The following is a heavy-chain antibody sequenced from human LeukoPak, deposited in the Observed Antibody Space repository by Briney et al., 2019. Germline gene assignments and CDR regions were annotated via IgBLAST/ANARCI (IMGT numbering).Heavy chain of an antibody. Sequence: ASVKVSCKASGYTFINYGVTWVRQAPGQGLEWMGWISAYNGNTNYAQKLQGRVTMTTDTSTSTAYMELRSLRSDDTAVYYCARAFMTTVTTVDYYGMDVWGQGTTVTVSS. CDR3: ARAFMTTVTTVDYYGMDV. D-gene: IGHD4-11*01. V-gene: IGHV1-18*01. CDR1: GYTFINYG. J-gene: IGHJ6*02. CDR2: ISAYNGNT.